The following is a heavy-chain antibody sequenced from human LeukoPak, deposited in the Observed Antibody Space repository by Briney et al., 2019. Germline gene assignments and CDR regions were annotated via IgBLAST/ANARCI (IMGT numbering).Heavy chain of an antibody. Sequence: ASVKVSCKASGYTFTTYAIHWVRQAPGQSLEWMGWINAGNGNTKYSQRFQDRVTITRDTSASTAYMELSSLRSEDTAVYFCARSSGDSVDYWGQGTLVTVSS. CDR2: INAGNGNT. V-gene: IGHV1-3*01. CDR3: ARSSGDSVDY. D-gene: IGHD2-15*01. J-gene: IGHJ4*02. CDR1: GYTFTTYA.